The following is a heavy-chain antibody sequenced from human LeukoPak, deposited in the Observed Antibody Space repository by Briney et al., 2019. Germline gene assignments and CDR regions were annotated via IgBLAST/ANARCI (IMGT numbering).Heavy chain of an antibody. CDR2: IKGDGTET. V-gene: IGHV3-7*03. Sequence: GGSLRLSCAASGFMFSGYWMTWVRQAPGKGLEWVANIKGDGTETSYVTSVRGRFTISRGNAKNSLYLQMNNLRVEDTAVYYCAREEVKSFDNWGQGTLVTVSS. CDR1: GFMFSGYW. J-gene: IGHJ5*02. CDR3: AREEVKSFDN.